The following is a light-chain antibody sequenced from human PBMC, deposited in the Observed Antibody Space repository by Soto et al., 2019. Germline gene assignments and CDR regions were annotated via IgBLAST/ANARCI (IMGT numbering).Light chain of an antibody. CDR2: ENN. J-gene: IGLJ1*01. CDR3: QSYDSSLSGYV. V-gene: IGLV1-40*01. CDR1: SSNIGAGYE. Sequence: QSVLTQPPSVSEAPGQRDTISCTGSSSNIGAGYEAHWYQQVPGTAPKLLIYENNNRPSGVPDRFYGSKSGTSASLAITGLQAEDEAEYYCQSYDSSLSGYVFGTGTKVTVL.